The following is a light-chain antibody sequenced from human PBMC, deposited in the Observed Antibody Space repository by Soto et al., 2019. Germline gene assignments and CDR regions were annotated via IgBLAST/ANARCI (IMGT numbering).Light chain of an antibody. CDR1: SSDVGGYNY. V-gene: IGLV2-8*01. CDR3: SSYAGSNIYV. CDR2: EVS. Sequence: QSVLTQPPSASRSPGQSVTISCTGTSSDVGGYNYVSWYQQHPGKAPKLMIYEVSERPSGVPDRFSGSKSGNTASLTVSGLQAEDEADYYCSSYAGSNIYVFGTGTKVTVL. J-gene: IGLJ1*01.